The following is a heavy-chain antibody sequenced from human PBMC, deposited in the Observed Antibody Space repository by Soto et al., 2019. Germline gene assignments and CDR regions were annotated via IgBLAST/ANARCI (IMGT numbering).Heavy chain of an antibody. CDR1: GGSISSNHW. J-gene: IGHJ4*02. D-gene: IGHD3-22*01. Sequence: QVQLQESGPGLVKPSGTLSLTCAVSGGSISSNHWWTWVRQPPGKGLEWIGEIYHSGSSNYNPSLKSRVTISVDKPKNQFSLNLSSVTAADTAVYYCVRKDFYDRRFDSWGQGTLVTVSS. CDR2: IYHSGSS. CDR3: VRKDFYDRRFDS. V-gene: IGHV4-4*02.